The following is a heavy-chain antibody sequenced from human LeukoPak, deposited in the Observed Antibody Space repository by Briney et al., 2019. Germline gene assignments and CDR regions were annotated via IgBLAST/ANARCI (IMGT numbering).Heavy chain of an antibody. CDR2: IRTEAYDGAT. J-gene: IGHJ6*03. V-gene: IGHV3-49*04. Sequence: GGSLRLSCTASGLTFTNHDMHWVRQAPGKGLEWVGFIRTEAYDGATDYGASVKGRFTISRDDFKNIAYLQMNSLNTEDTAVYYCTRTFGYYYFYMDVWGKGTTVIVSS. CDR1: GLTFTNHD. CDR3: TRTFGYYYFYMDV. D-gene: IGHD3-16*01.